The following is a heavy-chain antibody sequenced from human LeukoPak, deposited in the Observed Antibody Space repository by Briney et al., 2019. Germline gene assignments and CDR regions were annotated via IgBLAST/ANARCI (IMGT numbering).Heavy chain of an antibody. V-gene: IGHV3-48*03. CDR3: GRDYGGSSPFDS. CDR1: GFTFSNYE. J-gene: IGHJ4*02. D-gene: IGHD4-23*01. Sequence: GGSLRLSCAASGFTFSNYEMHWVRQAPGKGLEWVSYISSSGSDTYYADSVKGRFTISRDNAKNSLYLHMNSLRAEDTAVYYCGRDYGGSSPFDSWGQGTLVTVSS. CDR2: ISSSGSDT.